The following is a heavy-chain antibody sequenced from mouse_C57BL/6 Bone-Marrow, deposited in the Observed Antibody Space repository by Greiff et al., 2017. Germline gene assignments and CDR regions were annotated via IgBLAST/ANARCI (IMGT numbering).Heavy chain of an antibody. CDR1: GYTFTSYG. CDR2: IYLGNGYT. D-gene: IGHD2-3*01. Sequence: EVKLKESGAELVRPGSSVKMSCKTSGYTFTSYGINWVKQRPGQGLEWIGYIYLGNGYTEYNEKFKGKATLTSDTSSSTAYMQLSSLTSEDSAIYFCACPYDGLHYYAMDYWGQGTSVTVSS. J-gene: IGHJ4*01. CDR3: ACPYDGLHYYAMDY. V-gene: IGHV1-58*01.